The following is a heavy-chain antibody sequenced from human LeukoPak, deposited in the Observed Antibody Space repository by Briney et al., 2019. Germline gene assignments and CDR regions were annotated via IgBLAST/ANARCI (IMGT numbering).Heavy chain of an antibody. Sequence: SETLSLTCAVYGGSFSGYYWSWIRQPPGKGLEWIGEINHSGSTNYNPSLKSRVTISVDTSKNQFSLKLSSVTAADTAVYYCARQVRVRTYYYGSGRYPNWFDPWGQGTLVTVSS. V-gene: IGHV4-34*01. J-gene: IGHJ5*02. CDR1: GGSFSGYY. CDR3: ARQVRVRTYYYGSGRYPNWFDP. D-gene: IGHD3-10*01. CDR2: INHSGST.